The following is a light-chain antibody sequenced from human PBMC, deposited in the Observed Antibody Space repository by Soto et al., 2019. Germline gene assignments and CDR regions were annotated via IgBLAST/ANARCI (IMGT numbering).Light chain of an antibody. V-gene: IGLV3-21*02. CDR2: DDS. CDR1: DIGSKS. Sequence: SYELTQPPSVSVAPGQTARLTCGRNDIGSKSVHWYQQKPGQAPVLVVYDDSDRPSGSPGRFSGSNSGNTATLTISRVEAGDEADYYCQVWDSSSDHVVFGGGTKLTVL. CDR3: QVWDSSSDHVV. J-gene: IGLJ2*01.